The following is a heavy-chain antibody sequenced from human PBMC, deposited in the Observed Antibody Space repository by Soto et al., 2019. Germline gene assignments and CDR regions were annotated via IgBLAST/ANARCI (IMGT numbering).Heavy chain of an antibody. CDR3: ARPHIQSAWNDCFDI. CDR1: GFTFDDYS. V-gene: IGHV3-30-3*01. CDR2: ISYEGSNK. J-gene: IGHJ3*02. Sequence: QVQLVESGGGVVQPGRSLRLSCAAFGFTFDDYSMHWVRQAPGKGLEWVALISYEGSNKYYADSVKGRFTISRDNAKNTLFLEVNSLRTEDTAVYYWARPHIQSAWNDCFDIWGQGTMVTVSS. D-gene: IGHD1-1*01.